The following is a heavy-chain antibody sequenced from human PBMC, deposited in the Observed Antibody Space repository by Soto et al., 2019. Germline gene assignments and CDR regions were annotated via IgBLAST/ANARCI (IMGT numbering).Heavy chain of an antibody. V-gene: IGHV3-7*01. CDR2: IKQDGSAK. CDR1: GFTFSSYA. D-gene: IGHD6-13*01. J-gene: IGHJ4*02. Sequence: GGSLRLSCAASGFTFSSYAMHWVRQAPGKGLEWVANIKQDGSAKYYLDSVKGRFTISRDNAKSSLYLQMNSLRAEDTAIYYCARALAAADSLWGQGALVTVSS. CDR3: ARALAAADSL.